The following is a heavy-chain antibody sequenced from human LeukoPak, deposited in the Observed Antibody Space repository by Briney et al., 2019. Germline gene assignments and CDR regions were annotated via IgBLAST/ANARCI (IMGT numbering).Heavy chain of an antibody. CDR2: IKQDGSVK. D-gene: IGHD2-15*01. Sequence: QPGRSLRLSCAASGFTFSSSWMSWVRQAPGKGLEWVANIKQDGSVKFYADSMKGRFTISRDNAKNSLYLQMNSLRTEDTAVYYCARDTPLGCFDYWGQGTLVTVSS. CDR1: GFTFSSSW. CDR3: ARDTPLGCFDY. J-gene: IGHJ4*02. V-gene: IGHV3-7*01.